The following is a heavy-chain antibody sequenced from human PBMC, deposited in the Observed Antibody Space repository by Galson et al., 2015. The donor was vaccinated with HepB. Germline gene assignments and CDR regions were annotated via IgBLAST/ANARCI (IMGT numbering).Heavy chain of an antibody. V-gene: IGHV3-30-3*01. Sequence: SLRLSCAASGFTFSSYAMHWVRQAPGKGLEWVAVISYDGSNKYYADSVKGRFTISRDNSKNTLYLQMNSLRAEDTAVYYCAREGRSSSWVNYYYYYGMDVWGQGTTVTVSS. D-gene: IGHD6-13*01. CDR1: GFTFSSYA. J-gene: IGHJ6*02. CDR3: AREGRSSSWVNYYYYYGMDV. CDR2: ISYDGSNK.